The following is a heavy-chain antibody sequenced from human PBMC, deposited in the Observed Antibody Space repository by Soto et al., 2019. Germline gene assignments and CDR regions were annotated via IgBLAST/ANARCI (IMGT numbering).Heavy chain of an antibody. J-gene: IGHJ3*02. CDR2: ISSNGGST. Sequence: EVQLVESGGGLVQPGGSLRLSCAASGFTFSSYAMHWVRQAPGKGLEYVSAISSNGGSTYYANSVKGRFTISRDNSKNTLYLQMGSLRAEVMAVYYCAIQMGHYDYVWGSYAFDIWGQGTMVTVSS. V-gene: IGHV3-64*01. D-gene: IGHD3-16*01. CDR1: GFTFSSYA. CDR3: AIQMGHYDYVWGSYAFDI.